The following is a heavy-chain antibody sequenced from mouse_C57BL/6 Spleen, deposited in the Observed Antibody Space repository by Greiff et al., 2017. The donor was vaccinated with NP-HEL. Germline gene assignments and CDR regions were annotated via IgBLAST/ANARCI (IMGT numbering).Heavy chain of an antibody. Sequence: LVESGAELARPGASVKLSCKASGYTFTSYGISWVKQRTGQGLEWIGEIYPRSGNTYYNEKFKGKATLTADKSSSTAYMELRSLTSEDSAVYFCAHGSSYGDWFAYWGQGTLVTVSA. CDR3: AHGSSYGDWFAY. D-gene: IGHD1-1*01. J-gene: IGHJ3*01. V-gene: IGHV1-81*01. CDR2: IYPRSGNT. CDR1: GYTFTSYG.